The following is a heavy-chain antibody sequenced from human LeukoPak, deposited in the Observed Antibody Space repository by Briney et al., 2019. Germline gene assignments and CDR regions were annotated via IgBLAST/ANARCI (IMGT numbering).Heavy chain of an antibody. CDR3: ARDTRERTDWFDP. CDR1: GGSISSSSYY. Sequence: SETLSLTCTVSGGSISSSSYYWGWIRQPPGKGLEWIGSIYYSGSTYYNPSLKSRVTISVDTSKNQFSLKLSSVTAADTAVYYCARDTRERTDWFDPWGQGTLVTVSS. J-gene: IGHJ5*02. V-gene: IGHV4-39*07. CDR2: IYYSGST.